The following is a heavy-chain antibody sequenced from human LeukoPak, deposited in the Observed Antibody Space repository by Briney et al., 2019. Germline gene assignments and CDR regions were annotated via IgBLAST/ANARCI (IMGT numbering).Heavy chain of an antibody. J-gene: IGHJ4*02. CDR1: GFTVSSNY. CDR3: ARVEMARPEGDHYFDY. V-gene: IGHV3-33*08. D-gene: IGHD5-24*01. Sequence: GSLRLSCAASGFTVSSNYMSWVRQAPGKGLEWVAVIWYDGSNKYYADSVKGRFTISRDNSKNTLYLQMNSLRAEDTAVYYCARVEMARPEGDHYFDYWGQGTLVTVSS. CDR2: IWYDGSNK.